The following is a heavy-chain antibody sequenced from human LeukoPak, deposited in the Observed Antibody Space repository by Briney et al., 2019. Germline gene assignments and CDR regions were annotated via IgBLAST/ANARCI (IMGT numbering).Heavy chain of an antibody. CDR3: ARDGIAAAVAVNSS. V-gene: IGHV3-7*01. J-gene: IGHJ4*02. Sequence: GGSLRLSCAASGFTFSSYWMSWVRQAPGKGLEWVANIKQDGSEKYYVDSVKGRFTISRDNAKNSLYLQMNNLRAEDTAVYYCARDGIAAAVAVNSSWGQGTLVTVSS. D-gene: IGHD6-13*01. CDR2: IKQDGSEK. CDR1: GFTFSSYW.